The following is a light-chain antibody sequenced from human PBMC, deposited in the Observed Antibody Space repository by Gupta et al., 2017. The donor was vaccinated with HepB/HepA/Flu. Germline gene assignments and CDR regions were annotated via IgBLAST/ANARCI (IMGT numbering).Light chain of an antibody. CDR2: SNN. CDR3: AAWDGSLNGWV. V-gene: IGLV1-44*01. Sequence: QSVLTQPPSASGTPGQRVTISCSGSSSNIGRDTVNWYQQLPGTAPKLLIYSNNPRTAGVPDRLSGSKSGTSASLAISGLQSEDEADYYCAAWDGSLNGWVFGGGTKLTVL. J-gene: IGLJ2*01. CDR1: SSNIGRDT.